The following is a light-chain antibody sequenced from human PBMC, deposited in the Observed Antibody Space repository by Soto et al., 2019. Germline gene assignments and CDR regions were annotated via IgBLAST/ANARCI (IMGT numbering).Light chain of an antibody. CDR1: SSDVGGYNY. J-gene: IGLJ2*01. Sequence: QSVLTQPASVSGSPGQSITISCTGGSSDVGGYNYVSWYQQHPGKAPKLMIYDVSNRPSGVSNRFSGSKSGNTASLTISGLQAEDEADYYCNSYTSSSTPYVVFGGGTKLTVL. V-gene: IGLV2-14*03. CDR3: NSYTSSSTPYVV. CDR2: DVS.